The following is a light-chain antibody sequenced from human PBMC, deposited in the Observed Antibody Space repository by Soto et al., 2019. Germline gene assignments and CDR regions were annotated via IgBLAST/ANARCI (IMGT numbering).Light chain of an antibody. Sequence: QSALTQPPSASGSPGQSVTISCTGNSSDVGGYNFVSWYQQHPGKAPKLMIFEVNKRPSGVPDRFSGSKSGNTASLTVSGLQAEDEADYYCSSYSGTNVVFGGGTKLTVL. V-gene: IGLV2-8*01. CDR1: SSDVGGYNF. J-gene: IGLJ2*01. CDR3: SSYSGTNVV. CDR2: EVN.